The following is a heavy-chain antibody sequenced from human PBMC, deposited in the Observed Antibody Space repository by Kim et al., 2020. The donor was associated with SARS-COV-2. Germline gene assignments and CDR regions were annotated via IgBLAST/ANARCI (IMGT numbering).Heavy chain of an antibody. J-gene: IGHJ3*02. V-gene: IGHV3-21*01. CDR1: GFTFSSYS. D-gene: IGHD2-15*01. CDR3: ARDPRSIGGLEGAFDI. CDR2: ISSSSSYI. Sequence: GGSLRLSCAASGFTFSSYSMNWVRQAPGKGLEWVSSISSSSSYIYYADSVKGRFTISRDNAKNSLYLQMNSLRAEDTAVYYCARDPRSIGGLEGAFDIWGQGTMVTVSS.